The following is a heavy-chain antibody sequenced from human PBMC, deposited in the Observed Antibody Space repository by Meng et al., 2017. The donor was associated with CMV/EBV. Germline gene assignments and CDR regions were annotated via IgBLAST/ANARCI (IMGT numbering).Heavy chain of an antibody. J-gene: IGHJ4*02. Sequence: GFTLSCYGMGWCRPAPWKGLEWVSGIGGSDDSKLSADSLKGRFTISRDNSKNVLYLQMNSLRAEDTAVYYCTKSFWATGDTYAFFDFWGQGTLVTVSS. V-gene: IGHV3-23*01. D-gene: IGHD7-27*01. CDR3: TKSFWATGDTYAFFDF. CDR2: IGGSDDSK. CDR1: GFTLSCYG.